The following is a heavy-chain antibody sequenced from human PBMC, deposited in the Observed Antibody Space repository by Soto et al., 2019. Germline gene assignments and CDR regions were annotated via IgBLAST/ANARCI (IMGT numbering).Heavy chain of an antibody. D-gene: IGHD6-19*01. CDR2: IIPIFGTA. CDR1: GGTFSSYA. V-gene: IGHV1-69*12. Sequence: QVPLVQSGAEVKKPGSSVKVSCKASGGTFSSYAISWVRQAPGQGLEWMGGIIPIFGTANYAQKFQGRVTITADESARTDYMELSSLGSEDTAVYYCARDACSRGWCQIRDAFDIWGQGTMVTVSS. CDR3: ARDACSRGWCQIRDAFDI. J-gene: IGHJ3*02.